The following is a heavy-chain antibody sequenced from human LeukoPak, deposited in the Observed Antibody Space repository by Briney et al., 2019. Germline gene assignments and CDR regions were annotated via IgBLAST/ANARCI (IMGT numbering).Heavy chain of an antibody. CDR3: AKRDSASSQKTFDY. V-gene: IGHV3-30*18. D-gene: IGHD6-13*01. Sequence: GRSLRLSCAASGFTFSSYGMHWVRQAPGKGLEWVAVISYDGSNKYYADSVKGRFTISRDNSKNTLYLQMNSLRAEDTAVYFCAKRDSASSQKTFDYWGQGTQVAVSS. CDR2: ISYDGSNK. CDR1: GFTFSSYG. J-gene: IGHJ4*02.